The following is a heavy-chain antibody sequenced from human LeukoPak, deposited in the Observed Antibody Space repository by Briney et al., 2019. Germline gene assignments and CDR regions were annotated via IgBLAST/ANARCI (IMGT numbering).Heavy chain of an antibody. CDR1: GGSISSYY. CDR2: VYYTGST. CDR3: ARPVRGP. J-gene: IGHJ5*02. Sequence: PSETLSLTCTVSGGSISSYYWSWVRQPPGKGLEWIGFVYYTGSTNYSPSLKSRVTISVDTSTNQFSLKVSSVTAADTAMYYCARPVRGPWGQGTLVTVSS. V-gene: IGHV4-59*12.